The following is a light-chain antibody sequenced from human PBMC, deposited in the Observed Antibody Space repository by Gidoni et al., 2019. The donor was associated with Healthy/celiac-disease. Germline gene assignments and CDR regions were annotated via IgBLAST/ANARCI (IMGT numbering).Light chain of an antibody. J-gene: IGLJ2*01. CDR1: SSDVGSYNL. Sequence: QSALTQPASVSGSPGQSLTISCTGTSSDVGSYNLVSWYQQHPGKAPKLMIYEVSKRPSGVSNRFSGSKSGNTASLTISGPQAEDEADYYCCSYAGSSTYVVFGGGTKLTVL. CDR2: EVS. CDR3: CSYAGSSTYVV. V-gene: IGLV2-23*02.